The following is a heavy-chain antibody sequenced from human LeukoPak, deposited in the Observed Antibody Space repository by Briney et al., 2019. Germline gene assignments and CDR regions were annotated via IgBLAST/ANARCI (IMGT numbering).Heavy chain of an antibody. V-gene: IGHV1-18*01. J-gene: IGHJ4*02. CDR2: ISADNGNT. CDR1: GYTFSSYG. Sequence: ASVKVSCKASGYTFSSYGISWVRQAPGQGLEWMGWISADNGNTNYVQKFQGRVTMTTDTSTSTAYMELRRLRSDDTAVYYCARDRGVGATTYFDYWGQGTLVTVSS. CDR3: ARDRGVGATTYFDY. D-gene: IGHD1-26*01.